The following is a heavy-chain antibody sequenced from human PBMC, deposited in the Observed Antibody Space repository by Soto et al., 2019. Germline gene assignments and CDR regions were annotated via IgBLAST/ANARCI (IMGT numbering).Heavy chain of an antibody. J-gene: IGHJ4*02. CDR3: ARQEHYYDSRGYYYGDFDY. V-gene: IGHV5-51*01. Sequence: GESLKISCKGSGYSFTSYWIGWVRQMPGKGLEWMGIIYPGDSDTRYSPSFQGQVTISADKSISTAYLQWSSLKASDTAMYYCARQEHYYDSRGYYYGDFDYWGQGTLVTVSS. D-gene: IGHD3-22*01. CDR1: GYSFTSYW. CDR2: IYPGDSDT.